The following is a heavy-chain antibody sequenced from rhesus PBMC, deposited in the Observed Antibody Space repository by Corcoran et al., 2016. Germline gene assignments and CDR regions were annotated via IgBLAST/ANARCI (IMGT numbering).Heavy chain of an antibody. CDR1: GFTFSNSW. V-gene: IGHV3-30*02. CDR3: TREFCSHGLDS. J-gene: IGHJ6*01. D-gene: IGHD2-33*01. Sequence: EVQLVESGAGLVQPGGSLRLSCAAPGFTFSNSWMSWVRQARRKGLAGVDRIKRKADGATADYAASVKGRVTISIDESKNTLYLQMNSLKTEDTAVYYCTREFCSHGLDSWGQGVVVTVSS. CDR2: IKRKADGATA.